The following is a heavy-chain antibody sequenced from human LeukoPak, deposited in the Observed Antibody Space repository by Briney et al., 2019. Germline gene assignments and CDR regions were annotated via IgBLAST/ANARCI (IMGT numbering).Heavy chain of an antibody. V-gene: IGHV3-48*03. CDR2: ISSSGGTR. J-gene: IGHJ4*02. Sequence: PGGSLRLSCAASGFAFSVYEMYWVRQAPGKGLEWISYISSSGGTRYYADSVKGRFTISRDNARNSLSLQMNSLRAEDTAVYYCSTLTVASSFDYWGQGALVTVSS. CDR1: GFAFSVYE. CDR3: STLTVASSFDY. D-gene: IGHD6-19*01.